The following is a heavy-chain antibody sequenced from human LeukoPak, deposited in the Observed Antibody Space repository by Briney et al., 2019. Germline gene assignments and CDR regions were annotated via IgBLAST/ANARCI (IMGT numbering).Heavy chain of an antibody. D-gene: IGHD5-24*01. CDR1: GFTFTGYA. CDR3: ARDSRDGYLFDY. CDR2: MSEDGRKE. J-gene: IGHJ4*02. V-gene: IGHV3-30*04. Sequence: PGGSLRLSCTASGFTFTGYAMHWVRQAPGKGLEWVALMSEDGRKENYADSVKGRFTISRDNAKNSLYLQMNSLRAEDTAVYYCARDSRDGYLFDYWGQGTLVTVSS.